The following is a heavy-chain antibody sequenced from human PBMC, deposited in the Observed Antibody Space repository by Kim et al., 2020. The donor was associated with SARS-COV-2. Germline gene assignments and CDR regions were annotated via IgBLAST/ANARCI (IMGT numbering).Heavy chain of an antibody. D-gene: IGHD6-19*01. V-gene: IGHV4-39*07. CDR3: GRDRPAVAGRPFDY. J-gene: IGHJ4*02. Sequence: PALKSRVTISVDTSKNQFSLKLSSVSAADTAVYYCGRDRPAVAGRPFDYWGQGTLVTVSS.